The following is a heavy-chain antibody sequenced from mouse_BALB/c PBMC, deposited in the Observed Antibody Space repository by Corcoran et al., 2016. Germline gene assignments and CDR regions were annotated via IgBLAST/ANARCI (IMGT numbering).Heavy chain of an antibody. Sequence: EVLLQQSGPELVKPGASVKIPCKASGYTFTDYNMDWVKQSHGKSLEWIGDINPNNGGTIYNQKFKGKATLTVDKSSSTAYMELRSLTSEDTAVYYCARKDYGSSSWCAYWGQGTLVTVSA. CDR2: INPNNGGT. CDR1: GYTFTDYN. V-gene: IGHV1-18*01. D-gene: IGHD1-1*01. J-gene: IGHJ3*01. CDR3: ARKDYGSSSWCAY.